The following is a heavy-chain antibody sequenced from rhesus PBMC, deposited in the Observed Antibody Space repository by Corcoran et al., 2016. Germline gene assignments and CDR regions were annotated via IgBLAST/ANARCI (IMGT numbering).Heavy chain of an antibody. CDR2: ISWSGGST. J-gene: IGHJ4*01. V-gene: IGHV3-201*01. Sequence: EVQLVESGGGVVQPGGSLRLSCAASGFTFDDYAMHWFRQSPGKGLEWVSGISWSGGSTYYADSVKGQFTISRDNAKNSLYLQMGSLRAEDTALYYCARVASNYGYFDYWGQGVLVTVSS. CDR3: ARVASNYGYFDY. CDR1: GFTFDDYA. D-gene: IGHD4-23*01.